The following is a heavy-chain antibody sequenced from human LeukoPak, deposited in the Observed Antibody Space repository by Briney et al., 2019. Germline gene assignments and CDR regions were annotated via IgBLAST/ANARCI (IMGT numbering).Heavy chain of an antibody. Sequence: ASVKVSCKASGYTFTGYYMHWVRQAPGQGLEGMGWINPNSGGSNYAQKFQGRVTMTRDTSISTAYMELSRLISDDTAVYYCARGLVMPPTYYDFWSGYYTEAYFDYWGQGTLVTVSS. D-gene: IGHD3-3*01. CDR1: GYTFTGYY. CDR3: ARGLVMPPTYYDFWSGYYTEAYFDY. CDR2: INPNSGGS. J-gene: IGHJ4*02. V-gene: IGHV1-2*02.